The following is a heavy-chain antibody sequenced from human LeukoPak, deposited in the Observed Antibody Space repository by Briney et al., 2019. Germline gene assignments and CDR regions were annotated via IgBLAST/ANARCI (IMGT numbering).Heavy chain of an antibody. CDR1: GGSISSHY. J-gene: IGHJ6*03. CDR3: ARVGDYDFWSGYYSYYYYMDV. V-gene: IGHV4-59*11. D-gene: IGHD3-3*01. Sequence: SETLSLTCTVSGGSISSHYWSWIRQPPGKGLEWIGYIYYSGSTNYNPSLKSRVTISVDTSKNRFSLKLSSVTAADTAVYYCARVGDYDFWSGYYSYYYYMDVWGKGTTVTVSS. CDR2: IYYSGST.